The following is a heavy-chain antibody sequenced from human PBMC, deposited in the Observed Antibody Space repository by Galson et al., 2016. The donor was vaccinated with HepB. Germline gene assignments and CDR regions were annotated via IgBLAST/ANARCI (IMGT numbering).Heavy chain of an antibody. J-gene: IGHJ4*02. D-gene: IGHD6-19*01. Sequence: SLXXXCAASGXXFSXXXMNXXXQAXXKGXXXVSXXXTTSSYIYYADSVKXRFTISRDNAKNSLYLQMNSLRAXDXAVYYCARGKYSSGWADYWGQGKLVTV. CDR2: XXTTSSYI. CDR3: ARGKYSSGWADY. V-gene: IGHV3-21*01. CDR1: GXXFSXXX.